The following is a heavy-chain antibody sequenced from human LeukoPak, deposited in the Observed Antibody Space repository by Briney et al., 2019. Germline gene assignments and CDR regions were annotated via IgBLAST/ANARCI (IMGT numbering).Heavy chain of an antibody. CDR1: GFTFSTYW. V-gene: IGHV3-23*01. CDR3: AKPGVKQWLVRIWYMDV. D-gene: IGHD6-19*01. Sequence: GGSLRLSCSASGFTFSTYWMTWVRQAPGKGLEWVSAISGSGGSTYYADSVKGRFTISRDNSKNTLYLQMNSLRAEDTAVYYCAKPGVKQWLVRIWYMDVWGKGTTVTVSS. CDR2: ISGSGGST. J-gene: IGHJ6*03.